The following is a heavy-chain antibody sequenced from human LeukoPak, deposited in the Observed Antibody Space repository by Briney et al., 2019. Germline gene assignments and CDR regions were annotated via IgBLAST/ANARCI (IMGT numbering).Heavy chain of an antibody. CDR1: GFTFSSYW. CDR2: IKQDGSEK. J-gene: IGHJ4*02. CDR3: ARDPIAALYYFEY. Sequence: GGSLRLSCAASGFTFSSYWMSWVRQAPGKGLEWVANIKQDGSEKYYVDSMKGRFTISRDNAKNSLYLQMNSLRAEDTAVYYCARDPIAALYYFEYWGQGTLVTVSS. D-gene: IGHD6-6*01. V-gene: IGHV3-7*01.